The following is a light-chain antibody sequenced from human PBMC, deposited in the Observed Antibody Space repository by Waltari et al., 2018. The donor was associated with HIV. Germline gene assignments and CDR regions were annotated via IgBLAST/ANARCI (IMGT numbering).Light chain of an antibody. CDR1: QTVFYTSNNKNY. CDR3: QQYYSSPPYT. J-gene: IGKJ2*01. CDR2: WAS. Sequence: DIVMTQSPDSLAVSLGERDTINCKASQTVFYTSNNKNYLAWYQQKPGQPPKLLIYWASMRDSGVPDRFSGSGSGTDFTLTISRLQTEDVAVYYCQQYYSSPPYTFGQGTKLEIK. V-gene: IGKV4-1*01.